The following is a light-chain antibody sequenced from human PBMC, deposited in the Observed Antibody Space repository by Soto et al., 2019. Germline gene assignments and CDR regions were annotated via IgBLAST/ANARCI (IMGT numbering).Light chain of an antibody. Sequence: ELVFTQSPGTLSFSPGERATLSCRASQTVNNNYLAWYQQIPGQAPRLLISGASGRATGTPDRFSGSASGTDFTLTISRLEPEDFAVYYCQQYGSSPLTLGGGTKVDIK. CDR3: QQYGSSPLT. J-gene: IGKJ4*01. CDR2: GAS. CDR1: QTVNNNY. V-gene: IGKV3-20*01.